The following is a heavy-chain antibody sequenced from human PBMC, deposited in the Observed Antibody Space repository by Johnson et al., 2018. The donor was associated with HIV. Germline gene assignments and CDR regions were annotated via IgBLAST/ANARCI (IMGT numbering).Heavy chain of an antibody. CDR1: GFTFSSYA. CDR3: ARERVYSRVLWKLSEDAFDI. V-gene: IGHV3-23*04. D-gene: IGHD6-13*01. Sequence: VQLVESGGGLVQPGGSLRLSCAASGFTFSSYAMSWVRQAPGKGLEWVSAISGSGGSTYYADSVKGRFTISRDNSKNTLYRQINSLRDEDTAVYYCARERVYSRVLWKLSEDAFDIWGQGTMVTVSS. J-gene: IGHJ3*02. CDR2: ISGSGGST.